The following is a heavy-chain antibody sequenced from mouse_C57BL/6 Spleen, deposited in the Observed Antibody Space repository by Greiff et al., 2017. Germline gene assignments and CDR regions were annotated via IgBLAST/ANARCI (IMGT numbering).Heavy chain of an antibody. CDR2: ISNGGGST. CDR3: AGFAY. J-gene: IGHJ3*01. V-gene: IGHV5-12*01. CDR1: GFTFSDYY. Sequence: DVKLVESGGGLVQPGGSLKLSCAASGFTFSDYYMYWVRQTPEKRLEWVAYISNGGGSTYYPDTVKGRFTISRDNAKNTLYLQMSRLKSEDTAMYYCAGFAYWGQGTLVTVSA.